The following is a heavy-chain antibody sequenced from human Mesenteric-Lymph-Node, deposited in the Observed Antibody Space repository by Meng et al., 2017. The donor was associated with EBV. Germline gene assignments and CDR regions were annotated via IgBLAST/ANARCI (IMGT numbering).Heavy chain of an antibody. D-gene: IGHD6-19*01. J-gene: IGHJ4*02. CDR2: IYHRGST. V-gene: IGHV4-4*02. Sequence: QVQLQGPGPGRVKPSGTPSLTCAVSGGSISTSNGWSWVRQPPGKGLEWIGEIYHRGSTNYNPSLTSRVTISVDESKNEFSLSLTSVTAADTAVYFCARVNEGQWLVRGAFDYWGQGTLVTVSS. CDR3: ARVNEGQWLVRGAFDY. CDR1: GGSISTSNG.